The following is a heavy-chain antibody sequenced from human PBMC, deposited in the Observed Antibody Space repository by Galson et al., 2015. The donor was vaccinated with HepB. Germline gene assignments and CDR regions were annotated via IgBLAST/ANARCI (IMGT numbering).Heavy chain of an antibody. CDR1: GFTFSSSS. J-gene: IGHJ6*03. CDR2: ISSSSSTI. CDR3: ARVESFYCSGGSCYPRWRDYYYYMDV. Sequence: SLRLSCAASGFTFSSSSMHWVRQAPGKGLEWVSYISSSSSTIYYADSVKGRFTISRDNAKNSLYLQMNSLRAEDTAVYYCARVESFYCSGGSCYPRWRDYYYYMDVWGKGTTVTVSS. V-gene: IGHV3-48*01. D-gene: IGHD2-15*01.